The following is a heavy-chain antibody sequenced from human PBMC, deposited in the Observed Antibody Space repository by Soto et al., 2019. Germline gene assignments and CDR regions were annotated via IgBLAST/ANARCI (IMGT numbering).Heavy chain of an antibody. Sequence: QVQLVQSGAEVKNPGASVKVSCKTSGYTFTKYGVGWVRQAPGQGLEWMGWISGSSGNANYAEKVQGRITLTTDTSTSTAYIELRSLRSDGTAVYYCAREKEGVGGEYDCWGQGTLVTVSS. J-gene: IGHJ4*02. D-gene: IGHD3-16*01. CDR3: AREKEGVGGEYDC. V-gene: IGHV1-18*01. CDR1: GYTFTKYG. CDR2: ISGSSGNA.